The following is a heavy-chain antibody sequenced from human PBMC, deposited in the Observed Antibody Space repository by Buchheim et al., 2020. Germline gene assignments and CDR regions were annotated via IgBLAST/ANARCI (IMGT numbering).Heavy chain of an antibody. CDR2: IYYSGST. V-gene: IGHV4-59*01. CDR1: GCSISSYY. Sequence: QVQLQESGPGLVKPSETLSLTCTVSGCSISSYYWSWIRQPPGKGLEWIGYIYYSGSTNYNPSLKSRVTISVDTSKNQFSLKLSSVTAADTAVYYCARVVSSSWFSYGMDVWGQGTT. CDR3: ARVVSSSWFSYGMDV. D-gene: IGHD6-13*01. J-gene: IGHJ6*02.